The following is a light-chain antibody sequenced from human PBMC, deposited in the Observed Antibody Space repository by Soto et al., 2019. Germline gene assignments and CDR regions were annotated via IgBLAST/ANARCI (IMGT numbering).Light chain of an antibody. Sequence: DIVMTQSPATLSVAPGERVTLSCRASQSVSSTLLTWYQQKPGQAPRLLIYGVSSRATGIPDRFSGSGSGTDFTLTISRLEPEDFAVYFCQHYGDSSWTFGQGTKVEIK. CDR1: QSVSSTL. V-gene: IGKV3-20*01. CDR3: QHYGDSSWT. CDR2: GVS. J-gene: IGKJ1*01.